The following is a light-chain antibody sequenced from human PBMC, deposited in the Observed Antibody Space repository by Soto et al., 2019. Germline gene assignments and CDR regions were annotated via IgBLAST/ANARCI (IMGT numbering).Light chain of an antibody. CDR2: KAS. CDR1: QTISSW. CDR3: QHYNSYSEA. J-gene: IGKJ1*01. Sequence: DIQMTQSPSTLSGSVGDRVTITCRASQTISSWLAWYQQKPGKDPKLLSYKASTLKSGDPSRFSGSGSGTEFTLTISSLQPDDFATYDCQHYNSYSEAFGQATKVELK. V-gene: IGKV1-5*03.